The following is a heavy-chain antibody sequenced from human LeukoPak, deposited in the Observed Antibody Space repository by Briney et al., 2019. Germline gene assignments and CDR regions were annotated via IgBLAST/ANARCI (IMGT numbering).Heavy chain of an antibody. J-gene: IGHJ2*01. V-gene: IGHV3-11*01. D-gene: IGHD1-14*01. CDR1: GFTFSDYY. Sequence: PGGSLRLSCAASGFTFSDYYMSWIRQAPGKGLEWVSYISSSGSTIYYADSVKGRFTISRGNAKNSLYLQMNSLRAEGTAVYYCARDRVSPRTGAYWYFDLRGRGTLVTVSS. CDR2: ISSSGSTI. CDR3: ARDRVSPRTGAYWYFDL.